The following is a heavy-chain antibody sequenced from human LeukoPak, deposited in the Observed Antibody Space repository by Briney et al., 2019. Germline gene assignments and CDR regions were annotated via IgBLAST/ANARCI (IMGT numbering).Heavy chain of an antibody. CDR3: ATGYGDFRVEGRYFYS. J-gene: IGHJ4*02. Sequence: SETLSLTCTVSGGSISRYSWIWIRQSPGQGLAWIGHVSYSGTTNYNPSLRSRVTISIDTSKKHFFLKLKSVTAADTAVYYCATGYGDFRVEGRYFYSWGQGTLVTVSS. D-gene: IGHD4-17*01. V-gene: IGHV4-59*01. CDR2: VSYSGTT. CDR1: GGSISRYS.